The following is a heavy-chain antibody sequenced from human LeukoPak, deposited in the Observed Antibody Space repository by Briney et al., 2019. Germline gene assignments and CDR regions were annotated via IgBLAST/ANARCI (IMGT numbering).Heavy chain of an antibody. V-gene: IGHV4-4*07. CDR3: ARDYRVATIFNYYYGMDV. CDR1: GGSISSYY. J-gene: IGHJ6*02. Sequence: SETLSLTCTVSGGSISSYYWSWIRQPAGKGLEWIGRIYTSGSTNCNPSLKSRVTMSVDTSKNQFSLKLSSVTAADTAVYYCARDYRVATIFNYYYGMDVWGQGTTVTVSS. CDR2: IYTSGST. D-gene: IGHD5-12*01.